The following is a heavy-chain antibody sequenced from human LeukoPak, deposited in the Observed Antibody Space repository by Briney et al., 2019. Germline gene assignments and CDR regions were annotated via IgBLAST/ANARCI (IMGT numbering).Heavy chain of an antibody. CDR1: GYTFTGYY. CDR3: ARVETCGGDCNPPGYFQD. J-gene: IGHJ1*01. CDR2: INPNSGGT. D-gene: IGHD2-21*02. Sequence: GASVKVSCKASGYTFTGYYMHWVRQAPGQGLEWMGWINPNSGGTNYAQKFQGRVTMTRDTSISTAYMELSRLRSDDTAVYYCARVETCGGDCNPPGYFQDWGQGTLVTVSS. V-gene: IGHV1-2*02.